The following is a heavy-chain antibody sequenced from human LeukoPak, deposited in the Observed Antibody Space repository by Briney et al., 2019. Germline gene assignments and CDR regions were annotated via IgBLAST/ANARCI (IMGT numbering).Heavy chain of an antibody. D-gene: IGHD4-23*01. CDR1: GGSISSHY. J-gene: IGHJ6*03. Sequence: PSETLSLTCTVSGGSISSHYWSWIRQPPGKGLEWIGYIYYSGSTNYNPSLKGRVTISVDTSKNQVSLKLSSVTAADTAVYYCARHSRGGNSDYYYYYMDVWGKGTTVTVSS. CDR3: ARHSRGGNSDYYYYYMDV. V-gene: IGHV4-59*11. CDR2: IYYSGST.